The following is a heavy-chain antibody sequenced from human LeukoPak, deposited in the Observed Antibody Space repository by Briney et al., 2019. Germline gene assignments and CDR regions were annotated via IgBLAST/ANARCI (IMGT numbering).Heavy chain of an antibody. CDR3: ARVPTAMVSFLAKY. CDR2: ISAYNGNT. Sequence: AASVKVSCKASGYTFTSYGISWVRQAPGQGLEWMGWISAYNGNTNYAQKLQGRVTMTTDTSTSTAYMELRSLRSDDTVVYYCARVPTAMVSFLAKYWGQGTLVTVSS. CDR1: GYTFTSYG. D-gene: IGHD5-18*01. V-gene: IGHV1-18*01. J-gene: IGHJ4*02.